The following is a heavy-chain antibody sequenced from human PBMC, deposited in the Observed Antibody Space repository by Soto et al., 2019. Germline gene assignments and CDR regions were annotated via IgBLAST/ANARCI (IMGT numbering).Heavy chain of an antibody. V-gene: IGHV1-18*01. D-gene: IGHD2-8*01. CDR1: GYTFTSYD. CDR2: ISTYNGNT. J-gene: IGHJ6*02. Sequence: ASVKVSCKASGYTFTSYDISWVRQAPGQGLEWMGRISTYNGNTNYPQSLQGRLAMTTDTSTTTAYMELRSLRSDDAAVYYCARDPYHVLMVNAPNLYGMDVWGQGTTVTVS. CDR3: ARDPYHVLMVNAPNLYGMDV.